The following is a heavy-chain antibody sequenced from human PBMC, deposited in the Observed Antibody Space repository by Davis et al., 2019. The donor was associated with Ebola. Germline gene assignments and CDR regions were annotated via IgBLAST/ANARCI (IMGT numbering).Heavy chain of an antibody. CDR1: RFTFSSYA. CDR3: ARLHTVFGIIMAWYFDL. J-gene: IGHJ2*01. V-gene: IGHV3-48*01. Sequence: GESLKISCAASRFTFSSYAMSWVRQAPGKGLEWVSYISSTGSTIYYADSVKGRFTISRDNSKNTLYLQMNSLRAEDTAVYYCARLHTVFGIIMAWYFDLWGRGTLVTVSS. CDR2: ISSTGSTI. D-gene: IGHD3-3*01.